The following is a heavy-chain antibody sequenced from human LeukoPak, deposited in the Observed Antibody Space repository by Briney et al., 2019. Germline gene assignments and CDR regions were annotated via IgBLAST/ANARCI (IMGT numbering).Heavy chain of an antibody. J-gene: IGHJ6*03. CDR3: ARCMSNYYYYYMDV. D-gene: IGHD2-8*01. V-gene: IGHV4-4*07. CDR2: IYTSGST. CDR1: GGSISSYY. Sequence: SETLSLTCTVSGGSISSYYWSWIRQPAGKGLEWIGRIYTSGSTNYNPSLKSRVTMSVDTSKNQFSLELSSVTAADTAVYYCARCMSNYYYYYMDVWGKGTTVTVSS.